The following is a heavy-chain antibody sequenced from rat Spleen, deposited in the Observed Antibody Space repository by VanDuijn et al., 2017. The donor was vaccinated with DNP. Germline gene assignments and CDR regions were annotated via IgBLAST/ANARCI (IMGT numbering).Heavy chain of an antibody. V-gene: IGHV5-31*01. CDR1: GFSFNNYW. J-gene: IGHJ2*01. Sequence: EVQLVESGGGLVQPGRSLKLSCVASGFSFNNYWMSWIRQAPGKGLEWVATISYDGSSTWYRDSVKGRFTISRDNAKNTQYLQMDSLRSEDTATYYCARGGDGYDYWGQGVMVTVSS. CDR3: ARGGDGYDY. CDR2: ISYDGSST. D-gene: IGHD1-12*03.